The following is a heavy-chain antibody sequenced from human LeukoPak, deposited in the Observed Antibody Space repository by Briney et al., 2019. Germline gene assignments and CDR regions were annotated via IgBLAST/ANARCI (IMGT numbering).Heavy chain of an antibody. CDR1: GFTFSSYG. CDR3: AKGGSSSFYSDY. CDR2: VRYDGSNK. V-gene: IGHV3-30*02. D-gene: IGHD6-6*01. Sequence: GGSLRLSCAASGFTFSSYGMHWVRQAPGKGLEWVAFVRYDGSNKYYADSVKGRFTISRDNSENTVYLQMNSLRAEDTAVYYCAKGGSSSFYSDYWGQGTLVTVSS. J-gene: IGHJ4*02.